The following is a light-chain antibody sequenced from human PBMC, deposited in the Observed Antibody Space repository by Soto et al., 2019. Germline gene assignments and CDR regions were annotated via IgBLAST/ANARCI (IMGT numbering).Light chain of an antibody. CDR2: GAS. CDR3: QQYNNWPQT. Sequence: EIVMTQSPATLSVPTGERATLSCRASQSVSGNLAWYQQKPGQAPRLLIYGASTRATGIPARFSGSGSGTEFTLTITSLQSEDFAVYYCQQYNNWPQTFGQGTKVEIK. V-gene: IGKV3-15*01. CDR1: QSVSGN. J-gene: IGKJ1*01.